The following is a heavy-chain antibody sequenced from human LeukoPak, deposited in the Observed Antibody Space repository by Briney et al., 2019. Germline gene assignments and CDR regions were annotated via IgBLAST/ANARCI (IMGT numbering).Heavy chain of an antibody. J-gene: IGHJ4*02. CDR3: VRGGSGSSSPFAY. V-gene: IGHV3-23*01. Sequence: GGSLRPSCAAAGFSFSTYAMSWARQPPGNGLGWVSGISGSGETSYYAASVKGRLTISRDNSNTTLYLQMTSLRADDTAVYYCVRGGSGSSSPFAYWGQGALVIVSS. CDR2: ISGSGETS. CDR1: GFSFSTYA. D-gene: IGHD6-6*01.